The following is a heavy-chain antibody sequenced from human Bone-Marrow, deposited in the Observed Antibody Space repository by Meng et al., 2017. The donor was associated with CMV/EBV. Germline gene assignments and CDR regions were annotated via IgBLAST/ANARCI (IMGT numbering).Heavy chain of an antibody. CDR1: EFTFDDYA. J-gene: IGHJ3*02. CDR3: AKDSGLGDCTNGVCTAFDI. Sequence: SLKISCAASEFTFDDYAMHWVRQPPGRGLEWVSGISWNGGRRDYADSVKGRFTISRDNAKNSLYLQMNSLRPDDTAFYYCAKDSGLGDCTNGVCTAFDIWGQGTRVTVSS. V-gene: IGHV3-9*01. D-gene: IGHD2-8*01. CDR2: ISWNGGRR.